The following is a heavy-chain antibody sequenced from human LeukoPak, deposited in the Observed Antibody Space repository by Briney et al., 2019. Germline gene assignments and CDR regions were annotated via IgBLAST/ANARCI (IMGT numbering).Heavy chain of an antibody. CDR2: INPYNGDT. D-gene: IGHD4-23*01. CDR1: GYTFISYG. V-gene: IGHV1-18*01. Sequence: ASVKVSCKASGYTFISYGISWVRQAPGQGLEWMGRINPYNGDTNFPQNLQGRVTMTTDTSTSTAYMELSSLRSDDSAVYYCARDPDGGADFDFWGQGTLVTVSS. CDR3: ARDPDGGADFDF. J-gene: IGHJ4*02.